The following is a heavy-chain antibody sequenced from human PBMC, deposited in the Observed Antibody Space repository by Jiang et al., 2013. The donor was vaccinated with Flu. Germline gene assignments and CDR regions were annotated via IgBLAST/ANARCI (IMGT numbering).Heavy chain of an antibody. D-gene: IGHD1-14*01. CDR2: ISYDGSND. CDR1: GFTFNKYT. Sequence: QLLESGGDVVQPGRSLRLSCAASGFTFNKYTLHWVRQAPGKGLEWVAVISYDGSNDYYADSVKGRFTISRDNSKNTMYVQMSSLRAEDTAVYYCARESITTSGPHFDYWGQGTLVTVSS. V-gene: IGHV3-30-3*01. CDR3: ARESITTSGPHFDY. J-gene: IGHJ4*02.